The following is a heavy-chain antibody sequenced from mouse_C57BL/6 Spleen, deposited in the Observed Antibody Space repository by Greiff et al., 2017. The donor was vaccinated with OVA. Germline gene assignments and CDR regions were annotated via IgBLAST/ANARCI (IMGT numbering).Heavy chain of an antibody. CDR2: ISSGSSTI. CDR1: GFTFSDYG. Sequence: EVMLVESGGGLVKPGGSLKLSCAASGFTFSDYGMHWVRQAPEKGLEWVAYISSGSSTIYYADTVKGRFTISRDNAKNTLFLQMTSLRSEDTAMYYCARPGSSLLYAMDYWGQGTSVTVSS. CDR3: ARPGSSLLYAMDY. D-gene: IGHD1-1*01. J-gene: IGHJ4*01. V-gene: IGHV5-17*01.